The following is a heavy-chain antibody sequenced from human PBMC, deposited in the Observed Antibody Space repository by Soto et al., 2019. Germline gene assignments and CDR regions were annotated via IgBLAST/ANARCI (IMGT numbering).Heavy chain of an antibody. CDR1: GGSFSGYY. V-gene: IGHV4-34*01. Sequence: SETLSLTCAVYGGSFSGYYWSWIRQPPGKGLEWIGEINHSGSTNYNPSLKSRVTISVDTSKNQFSLKLSSVTAADTAVYYCARGFLARSFDYWGQGTLVTVSS. J-gene: IGHJ4*02. CDR2: INHSGST. CDR3: ARGFLARSFDY.